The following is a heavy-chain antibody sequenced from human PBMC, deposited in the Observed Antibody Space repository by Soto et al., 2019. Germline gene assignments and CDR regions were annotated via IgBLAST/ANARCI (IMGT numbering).Heavy chain of an antibody. V-gene: IGHV3-7*01. J-gene: IGHJ4*02. Sequence: LRLSCAASGFTFSSYWMSWVRQAPGKGLEWVANIKQDGSEKYYVDSVKGRFTISRDNAKNSLYLQMNSLRAEDTAVYYCAREGIAARRPLDYWGQGTLVTVSS. CDR1: GFTFSSYW. CDR2: IKQDGSEK. D-gene: IGHD6-6*01. CDR3: AREGIAARRPLDY.